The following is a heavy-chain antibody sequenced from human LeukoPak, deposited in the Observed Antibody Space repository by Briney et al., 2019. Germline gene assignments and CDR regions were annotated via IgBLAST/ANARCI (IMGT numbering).Heavy chain of an antibody. Sequence: PGGSLRLSCAASGFTFSSYAMSWVRQAPGKGLEWVSAISGSGGSTYYADSVKGRFTISRDNSKNTLYLQMNSLRAEDTAVYYCAKPSEPGYSSGWYYYYYGMDVWGQGTTVTVSS. J-gene: IGHJ6*02. CDR3: AKPSEPGYSSGWYYYYYGMDV. CDR1: GFTFSSYA. V-gene: IGHV3-23*01. CDR2: ISGSGGST. D-gene: IGHD6-19*01.